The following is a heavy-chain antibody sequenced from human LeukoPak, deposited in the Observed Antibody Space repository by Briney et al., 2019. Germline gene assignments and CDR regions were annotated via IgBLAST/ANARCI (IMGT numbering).Heavy chain of an antibody. V-gene: IGHV1-8*01. Sequence: ASVKVSCKASGYTFTSYDINWVRQATGQGLEWMGWMNPNSGNTGYEQKFQGRVTMTRNTSISTAYMELSSLRSEDTAVYYCARVYYDFWSGYYTHYYYGMDVWGQGTTVTVSS. CDR1: GYTFTSYD. CDR2: MNPNSGNT. J-gene: IGHJ6*02. CDR3: ARVYYDFWSGYYTHYYYGMDV. D-gene: IGHD3-3*01.